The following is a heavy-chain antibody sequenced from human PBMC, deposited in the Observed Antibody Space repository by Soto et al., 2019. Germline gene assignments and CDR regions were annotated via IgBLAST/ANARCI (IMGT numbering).Heavy chain of an antibody. CDR1: GFTFSMYW. CDR3: VRDQLILPADDFYYGVDV. V-gene: IGHV3-7*03. CDR2: IKQDGGEK. Sequence: EVQLVESGGGSVLPGESLRLSCVASGFTFSMYWMSWVRQGPGKGLEGVARIKQDGGEKYYVDSVKGRFTVSRDNAKNSLDLQLHSRSADDAAIYYCVRDQLILPADDFYYGVDVWGQGNTVTVSS. J-gene: IGHJ6*02.